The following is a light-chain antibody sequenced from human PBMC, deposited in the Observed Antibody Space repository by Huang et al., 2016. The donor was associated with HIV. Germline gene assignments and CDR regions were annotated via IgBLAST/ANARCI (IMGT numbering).Light chain of an antibody. V-gene: IGKV3-11*01. Sequence: EIVLTQSPVTLSLSPGERATLSCRASQSISNYLGWYQQFPSQAPRLLLYDSSNRATGLPPRFSGSGSGTDFTLTITILEPEDFAVYYCQQRRKWPITFGQGTRLEIK. CDR3: QQRRKWPIT. CDR1: QSISNY. CDR2: DSS. J-gene: IGKJ5*01.